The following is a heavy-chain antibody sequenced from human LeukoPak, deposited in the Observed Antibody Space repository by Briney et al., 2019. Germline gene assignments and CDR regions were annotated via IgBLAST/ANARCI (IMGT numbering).Heavy chain of an antibody. CDR1: GFTFSSYG. Sequence: PGGSLRLSCAASGFTFSSYGMRWVRQAPGKGLECVAIISYDGSNKYYTDSVKGRFTISRDNSKNTLYLQMNSLRAEDTAVYYCAKSGIEAAGSLVYFDYWGQGTLVTASS. CDR3: AKSGIEAAGSLVYFDY. V-gene: IGHV3-30*18. J-gene: IGHJ4*02. D-gene: IGHD6-13*01. CDR2: ISYDGSNK.